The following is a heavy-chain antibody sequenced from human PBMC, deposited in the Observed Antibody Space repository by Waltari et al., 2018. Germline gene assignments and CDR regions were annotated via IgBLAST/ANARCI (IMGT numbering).Heavy chain of an antibody. V-gene: IGHV3-7*01. D-gene: IGHD3-16*01. Sequence: EVQLVESGGGLVQPGGSLRLSCAASGFTFSSYWMSWVRQAPGKGLEGVANIKQDGSGKYYVDFVKGRFTISRDNAKNSLYLQMNSLRAEDTAVYYCAREGQLGGFDAFDIWGQGTMVTVSS. CDR2: IKQDGSGK. J-gene: IGHJ3*02. CDR3: AREGQLGGFDAFDI. CDR1: GFTFSSYW.